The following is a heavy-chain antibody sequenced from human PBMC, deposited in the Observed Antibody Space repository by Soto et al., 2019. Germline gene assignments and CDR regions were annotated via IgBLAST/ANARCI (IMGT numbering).Heavy chain of an antibody. CDR3: ARGGVSTRTFDH. V-gene: IGHV5-51*01. CDR1: GYNFAGYW. CDR2: IYPSDSDT. D-gene: IGHD3-3*01. Sequence: GEPLKISYKGSGYNFAGYWIAWVRQMPGKGLELMGIIYPSDSDTRYRPSFQGQVTISADKSISSAYLQWSSLRASDTAMYYCARGGVSTRTFDHWGQGTPVTLYS. J-gene: IGHJ4*02.